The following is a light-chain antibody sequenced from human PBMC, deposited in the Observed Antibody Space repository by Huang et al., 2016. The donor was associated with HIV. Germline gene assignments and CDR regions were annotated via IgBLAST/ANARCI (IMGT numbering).Light chain of an antibody. CDR2: SAS. Sequence: IQMTQSPTSLFPSVGDRVFISCRTRQSVGTYLNWYQQKPGKAPKLLISSASTLHTGVPSRFSGDGSGTVFTLAISGLQLDDFATSFCQQSFGALSSFGPGTRL. J-gene: IGKJ5*01. CDR1: QSVGTY. V-gene: IGKV1-39*01. CDR3: QQSFGALSS.